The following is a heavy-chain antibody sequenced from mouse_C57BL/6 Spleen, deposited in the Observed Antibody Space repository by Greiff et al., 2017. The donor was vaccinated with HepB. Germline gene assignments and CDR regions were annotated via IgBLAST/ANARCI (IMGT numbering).Heavy chain of an antibody. V-gene: IGHV6-3*01. J-gene: IGHJ3*01. CDR3: TAGSSSFAY. CDR2: IRLKSDNYAT. Sequence: EVQGVESGGGLVQPGGSMKLSCVASGFTFSNYWMNWVRQSPEEGLEWVAQIRLKSDNYATHYAESVKGRFTISRDDSKSSVYLQMNNLRAEDTGIYYCTAGSSSFAYWGQGTLVTVAA. CDR1: GFTFSNYW. D-gene: IGHD1-1*01.